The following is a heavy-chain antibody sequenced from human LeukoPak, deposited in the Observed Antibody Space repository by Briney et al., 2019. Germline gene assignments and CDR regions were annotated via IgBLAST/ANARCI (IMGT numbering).Heavy chain of an antibody. CDR3: AGPSSTVY. Sequence: GGSLTLSCAASGFTFSSYSMNWVRQAPGKGLEWVSSIGSTSSYIYYADSVKGRFTISRDNAKNSLYLQMNSLRAEDTAVYYCAGPSSTVYWGRGTLVTVSS. J-gene: IGHJ4*02. CDR1: GFTFSSYS. D-gene: IGHD2-2*01. CDR2: IGSTSSYI. V-gene: IGHV3-21*01.